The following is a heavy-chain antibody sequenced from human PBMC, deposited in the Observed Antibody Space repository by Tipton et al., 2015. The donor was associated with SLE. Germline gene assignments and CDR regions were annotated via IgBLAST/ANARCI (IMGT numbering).Heavy chain of an antibody. CDR2: IYYTGTTT. Sequence: TLSLTCTVSGGSVSSSSKYWAWIRQPPGKGLEWIGSIYYTGTTTYYNSFLKSRVTMSVDTSKAHFSLNLNSVTAADTAIYYCAREKENTGWFWLNASDVWGRGTLVTVST. V-gene: IGHV4-39*02. D-gene: IGHD6-19*01. CDR1: GGSVSSSSKY. J-gene: IGHJ3*01. CDR3: AREKENTGWFWLNASDV.